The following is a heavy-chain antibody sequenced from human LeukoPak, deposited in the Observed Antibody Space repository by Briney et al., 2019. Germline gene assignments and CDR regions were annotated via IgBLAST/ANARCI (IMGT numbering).Heavy chain of an antibody. V-gene: IGHV3-33*01. Sequence: PGGSLRLSCAASGFTFSSYGMHWVRQAPGKGLEWVAVIWYDGSNKYYADSVKGRFTISRDNSKNTLYLQMNSLRAEDTAVYYCARDYDILTGYPRGGFDYWGQGTLVTVPS. CDR3: ARDYDILTGYPRGGFDY. CDR2: IWYDGSNK. D-gene: IGHD3-9*01. J-gene: IGHJ4*02. CDR1: GFTFSSYG.